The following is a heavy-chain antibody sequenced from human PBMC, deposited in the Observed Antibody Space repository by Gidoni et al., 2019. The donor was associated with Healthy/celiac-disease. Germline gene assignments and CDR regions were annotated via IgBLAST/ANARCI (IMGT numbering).Heavy chain of an antibody. V-gene: IGHV4-34*01. Sequence: QLQLQQWGAGLLKPSETLSLTCAVYGVSFSGYSWSWIRQPPGKGLEWIGEIKHSGTTNYNPSLKSRVTISVDTSKNQFSLKLSSVTAADTAVYYCARARGPYYYDSSPSRGFDYWGQGTLVTVSS. CDR1: GVSFSGYS. CDR2: IKHSGTT. J-gene: IGHJ4*02. D-gene: IGHD3-22*01. CDR3: ARARGPYYYDSSPSRGFDY.